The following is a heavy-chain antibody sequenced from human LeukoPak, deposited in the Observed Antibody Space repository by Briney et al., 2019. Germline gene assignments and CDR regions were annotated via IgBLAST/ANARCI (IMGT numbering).Heavy chain of an antibody. J-gene: IGHJ4*02. D-gene: IGHD6-13*01. CDR1: GGSISSGSYY. Sequence: SQTLSLTCSVSGGSISSGSYYWSWIRQPPGKGLEWIGEINHSGSTNYNPSLKSRVTISVDTSKNQFSLKLSSVTAADTAVYYCARGAAGTNYWGQGTLVTVSS. CDR3: ARGAAGTNY. V-gene: IGHV4-39*07. CDR2: INHSGST.